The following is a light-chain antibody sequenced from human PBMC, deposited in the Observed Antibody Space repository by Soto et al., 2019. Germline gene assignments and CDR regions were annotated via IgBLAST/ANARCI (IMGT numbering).Light chain of an antibody. J-gene: IGKJ1*01. CDR1: QDISSY. V-gene: IGKV1-9*01. CDR3: QQLTSYPRT. CDR2: AAS. Sequence: IQLTQSPSSLSASVGDRVTITCRASQDISSYLAWYQQKLGKAPKLLIYAASTLQSGVPSRFSGSGSGTDFTLTISSLQPEDFATYYCQQLTSYPRTFGQATKVEIE.